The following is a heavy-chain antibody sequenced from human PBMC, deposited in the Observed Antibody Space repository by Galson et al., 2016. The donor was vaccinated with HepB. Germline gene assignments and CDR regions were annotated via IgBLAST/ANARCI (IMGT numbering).Heavy chain of an antibody. CDR1: AFTRHA. J-gene: IGHJ1*01. D-gene: IGHD6-13*01. V-gene: IGHV3-23*01. Sequence: CAASAFTRHAMSWVRQAPGKGLEWVSEISGSGVTTYYADSVKGRFTISRDNSKNTVFLQMSSLRVEDTAVYHCVAAPGGGRYFHHWGQGTLVTVSS. CDR3: VAAPGGGRYFHH. CDR2: ISGSGVTT.